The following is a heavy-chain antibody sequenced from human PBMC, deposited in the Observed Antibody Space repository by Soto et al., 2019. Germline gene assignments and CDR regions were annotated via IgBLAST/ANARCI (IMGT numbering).Heavy chain of an antibody. Sequence: ASVKVYCKASGYTFTSYYINWVRQATGQGLEWMGWMNPNSGNTGYAQKFQGRVTMTRNTSISTAYMELSSLRSEDTAVYYCARVPYSSGWYSPDYWGHGTLVTVSS. CDR3: ARVPYSSGWYSPDY. CDR2: MNPNSGNT. V-gene: IGHV1-8*01. D-gene: IGHD6-19*01. CDR1: GYTFTSYY. J-gene: IGHJ4*01.